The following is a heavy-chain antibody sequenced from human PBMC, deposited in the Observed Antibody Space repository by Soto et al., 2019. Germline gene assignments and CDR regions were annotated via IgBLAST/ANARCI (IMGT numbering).Heavy chain of an antibody. CDR3: ARDWESTVSTWAFVAF. D-gene: IGHD1-26*01. V-gene: IGHV1-69*08. CDR1: GGTFSPYT. CDR2: IIPFLGVT. Sequence: QVQLVQSGAEVKKPGSSVKVSCKASGGTFSPYTVNWVRQAPGQGLEWMGRIIPFLGVTNYAQKFLARVTLTADTSTTTAYLELSGLRFEDTAVDYCARDWESTVSTWAFVAFWGRGTLVTVSS. J-gene: IGHJ4*02.